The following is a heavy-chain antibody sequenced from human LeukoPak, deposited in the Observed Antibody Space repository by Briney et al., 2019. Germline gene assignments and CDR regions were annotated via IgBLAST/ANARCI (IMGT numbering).Heavy chain of an antibody. CDR2: VSGSGSVT. Sequence: GGCLRLSCAASGFTLSIYAMTGVRQAPGKGREWGLAVSGSGSVTYYTVAVKGRFTIARDNSKNTLYLQMNSLRAEDTAVYYCATRITAAGFDYCGQGTLVTVSS. CDR3: ATRITAAGFDY. D-gene: IGHD6-13*01. J-gene: IGHJ4*02. V-gene: IGHV3-23*01. CDR1: GFTLSIYA.